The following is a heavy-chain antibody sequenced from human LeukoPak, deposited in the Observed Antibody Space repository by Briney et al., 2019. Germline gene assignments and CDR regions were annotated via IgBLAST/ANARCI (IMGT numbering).Heavy chain of an antibody. CDR1: GFTFSSYA. D-gene: IGHD6-19*01. J-gene: IGHJ5*02. V-gene: IGHV3-23*01. Sequence: GGSLRLSCAASGFTFSSYAMSWVRQAPGKGLEWVSAISGSGGSTYYADSVKGRFTISRDNSKNTLYLQMNSLRAEDTAVYYCAKGDSSGWYCWLDPWGQGTLVTVSS. CDR3: AKGDSSGWYCWLDP. CDR2: ISGSGGST.